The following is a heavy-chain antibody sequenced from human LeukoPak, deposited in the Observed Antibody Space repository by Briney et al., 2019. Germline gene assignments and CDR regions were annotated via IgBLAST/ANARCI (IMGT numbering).Heavy chain of an antibody. D-gene: IGHD6-13*01. V-gene: IGHV4-39*07. CDR3: ATTAARRYSSSWYDDY. Sequence: SETLSLTCTVSGGSISSSSYYWGWIRQPPGKGLEWIGSIYYSGSTYYNPSLKSRVTISVDTSKNQFSLKLRSVTAADTAVYYCATTAARRYSSSWYDDYWGQGTLVTVSS. J-gene: IGHJ4*02. CDR1: GGSISSSSYY. CDR2: IYYSGST.